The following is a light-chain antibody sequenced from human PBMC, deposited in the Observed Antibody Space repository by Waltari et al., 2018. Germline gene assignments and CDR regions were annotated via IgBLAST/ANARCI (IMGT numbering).Light chain of an antibody. CDR3: TSYTTTSPLV. Sequence: QSALTQPASVSGSPGQSITISCTGTSSDVGGYNYVSWYHQHPGKAPKLIIYDVSNRPSGVSNRFSGSKSGNTASLTISGLQTEDEADYYCTSYTTTSPLVFGTGTRVTVL. V-gene: IGLV2-14*01. J-gene: IGLJ1*01. CDR2: DVS. CDR1: SSDVGGYNY.